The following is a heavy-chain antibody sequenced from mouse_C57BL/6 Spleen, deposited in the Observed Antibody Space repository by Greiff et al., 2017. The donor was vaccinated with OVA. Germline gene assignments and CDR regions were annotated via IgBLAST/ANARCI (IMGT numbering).Heavy chain of an antibody. J-gene: IGHJ4*01. V-gene: IGHV10-1*01. CDR1: GFSFNTYA. Sequence: EVQLVESGGGLVQPKGSLKLSCAASGFSFNTYAMNWVRQAPGKGLEWVARIRSKSNNYATYYAVSVKDRFTISRDDSESMLYLQMHNLKTEDTARYDCVRKDGSVYAMDDWGQGTSVTVSS. CDR3: VRKDGSVYAMDD. D-gene: IGHD1-1*01. CDR2: IRSKSNNYAT.